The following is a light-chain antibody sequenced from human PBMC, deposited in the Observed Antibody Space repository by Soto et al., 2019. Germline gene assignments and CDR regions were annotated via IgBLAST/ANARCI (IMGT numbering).Light chain of an antibody. CDR3: QQYNNWPQT. CDR2: GAS. V-gene: IGKV3-15*01. CDR1: QSVSSN. J-gene: IGKJ1*01. Sequence: DIVKTQSPASLSVSPGEGATLSCRASQSVSSNLAWYQQKPGQAPRLLIYGASTRPTGIPARFSGSGSGTEFTLTISSLQSEDFAIYYGQQYNNWPQTVGQGTKV.